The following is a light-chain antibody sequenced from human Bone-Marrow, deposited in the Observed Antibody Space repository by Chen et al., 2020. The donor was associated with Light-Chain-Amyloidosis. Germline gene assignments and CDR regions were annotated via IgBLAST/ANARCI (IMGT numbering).Light chain of an antibody. J-gene: IGLJ3*02. V-gene: IGLV3-21*02. CDR3: QVWDRSSDRPV. CDR1: NIGSTS. Sequence: SYVLTQPSSVSVAPAHTATIARGGNNIGSTSVHWYQQTPGQAPLLVVYDDSNRPSGIPERLSGSNSGNTATLTISRVEAGDEADYYCQVWDRSSDRPVFGGGTKLTVL. CDR2: DDS.